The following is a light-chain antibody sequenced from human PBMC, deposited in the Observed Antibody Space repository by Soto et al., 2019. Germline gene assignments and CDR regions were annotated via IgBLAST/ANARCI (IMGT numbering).Light chain of an antibody. V-gene: IGLV2-14*01. CDR2: GVS. CDR3: SSYTSSSTLYV. CDR1: SSDVGGYNY. J-gene: IGLJ1*01. Sequence: QSALTQPASVSGSPGQSITMSCTGTSSDVGGYNYVSRYQQHPGKAPKLMIYGVSNRPSGVANRFSGSKSGNTASLTISGLQAEDEADYYCSSYTSSSTLYVFGTGTKVTVL.